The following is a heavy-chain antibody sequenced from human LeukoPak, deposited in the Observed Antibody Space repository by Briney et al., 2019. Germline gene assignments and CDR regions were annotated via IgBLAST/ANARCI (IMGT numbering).Heavy chain of an antibody. V-gene: IGHV1-8*01. CDR2: MNPNSGNT. CDR1: GYTFTSYD. CDR3: ARDRYDYVWGSYRYTRGFDY. Sequence: ASVKVSCKASGYTFTSYDINWVRQATGQGLEWMGWMNPNSGNTGYAQKFQGRVTMTRSTSISTAYMELSSLRSEDTAVYYCARDRYDYVWGSYRYTRGFDYWGQGTLVTVSS. D-gene: IGHD3-16*02. J-gene: IGHJ4*02.